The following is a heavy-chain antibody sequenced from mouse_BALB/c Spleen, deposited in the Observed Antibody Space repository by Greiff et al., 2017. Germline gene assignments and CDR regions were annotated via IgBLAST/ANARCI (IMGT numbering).Heavy chain of an antibody. CDR1: GFTFSSYA. J-gene: IGHJ2*01. CDR3: ARASDGYYLDY. V-gene: IGHV5-9-4*01. Sequence: EVKLVESGGGLVKPGGSLKLSCAASGFTFSSYAMSWVRQSPEKRLEWVAEISSSGSYTYYPDTVTGRFTISRDNAKNTLYLEMSSLRSEDTAMYYCARASDGYYLDYWGQGTTLTVSS. D-gene: IGHD2-3*01. CDR2: ISSSGSYT.